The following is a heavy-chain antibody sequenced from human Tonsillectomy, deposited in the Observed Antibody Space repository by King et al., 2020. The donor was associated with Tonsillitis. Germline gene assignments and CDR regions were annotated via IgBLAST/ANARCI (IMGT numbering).Heavy chain of an antibody. CDR2: ISGSGGST. CDR1: GFTFSRYS. CDR3: ASPLAATDIPWEYCFEY. J-gene: IGHJ4*02. Sequence: VQLVESGGGLVQPGGSLRLSCAASGFTFSRYSMSWVRQAPGKGLQWVSVISGSGGSTYYADAAKGRFTISRDKSKNTLYLQMNSLRAEDTAVYYCASPLAATDIPWEYCFEYCGRGTLGTVS. D-gene: IGHD6-6*01. V-gene: IGHV3-23*04.